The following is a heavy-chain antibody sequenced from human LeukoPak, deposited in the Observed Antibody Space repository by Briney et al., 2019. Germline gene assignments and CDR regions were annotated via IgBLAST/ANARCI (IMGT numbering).Heavy chain of an antibody. Sequence: SETLSLTCTVSGGSISSSSYYWSWIRQPPGKGLEWIGEINHSGSTNYNPSLKSRVTISVDTSKNQFSLKLSSVTAADTAVYYCASRKGGQDYWGQGTLVTVSS. CDR3: ASRKGGQDY. J-gene: IGHJ4*02. CDR2: INHSGST. D-gene: IGHD3-16*01. V-gene: IGHV4-39*07. CDR1: GGSISSSSYY.